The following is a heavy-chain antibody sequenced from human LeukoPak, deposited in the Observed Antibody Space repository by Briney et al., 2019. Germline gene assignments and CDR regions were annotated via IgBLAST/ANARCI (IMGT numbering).Heavy chain of an antibody. J-gene: IGHJ4*02. CDR2: IKQDGSEK. Sequence: QPGGSLRLSCAASGFTSSSYWMSWVRQAPGKGLEWVANIKQDGSEKYYVDSVKGRFTISRDNAKNSLYLQMNSLRAEDTAVYYCARDNSSSWYGSDYWGQGTLVTVSS. D-gene: IGHD6-13*01. V-gene: IGHV3-7*03. CDR3: ARDNSSSWYGSDY. CDR1: GFTSSSYW.